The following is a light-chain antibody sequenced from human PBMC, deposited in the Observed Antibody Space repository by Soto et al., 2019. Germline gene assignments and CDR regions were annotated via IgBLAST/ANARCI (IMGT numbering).Light chain of an antibody. V-gene: IGKV1-5*03. Sequence: TTLSASVGERVTVTLRASQSISSWLAWYQQKPGKAPKLLIYKASTLQSGVPSRFSGSGSGTEFTLTISSLQPDDFATYYCQQYNSYWVTFGEGTRMENK. CDR3: QQYNSYWVT. CDR2: KAS. J-gene: IGKJ5*01. CDR1: QSISSW.